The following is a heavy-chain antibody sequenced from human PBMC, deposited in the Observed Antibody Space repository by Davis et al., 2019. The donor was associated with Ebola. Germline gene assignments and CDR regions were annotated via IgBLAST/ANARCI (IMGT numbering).Heavy chain of an antibody. J-gene: IGHJ4*02. CDR2: IYSGGST. CDR1: GFTFSSYG. Sequence: PGGSLRLSCAASGFTFSSYGMHWVRQAPGKGLEWVSVIYSGGSTYYADSVKGRFTISRDNSKNTLYLQMNSLRAEDTAVYYCARDGPEQVDWGQGTLVTVSS. D-gene: IGHD2-15*01. CDR3: ARDGPEQVD. V-gene: IGHV3-66*01.